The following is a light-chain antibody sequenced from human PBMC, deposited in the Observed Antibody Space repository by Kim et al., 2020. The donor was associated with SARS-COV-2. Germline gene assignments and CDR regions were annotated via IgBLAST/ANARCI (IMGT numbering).Light chain of an antibody. J-gene: IGKJ1*01. V-gene: IGKV1-5*01. CDR2: EAS. CDR1: QTISSG. Sequence: SASVGDRVTITCRASQTISSGLAWYQQKPGKVPKVLIYEASTLQSGVPTRFSGSGSGTEFTLTISSLQPDDFATYYCQLYNTFWTFVQGTKVDIK. CDR3: QLYNTFWT.